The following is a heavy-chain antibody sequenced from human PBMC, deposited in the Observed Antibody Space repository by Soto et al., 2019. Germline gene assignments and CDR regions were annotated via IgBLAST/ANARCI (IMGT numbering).Heavy chain of an antibody. Sequence: SETLSLTCTVSGGSISSSSYYWGWIRQPPGKGLEWIGSIYYSGSTYYNPSLKSRVTISVDTSKNQFSLKLSSVTAADTAVYYCARSNSSGWIDAFDIWGQGTMVTVSS. D-gene: IGHD6-19*01. V-gene: IGHV4-39*01. CDR3: ARSNSSGWIDAFDI. J-gene: IGHJ3*02. CDR2: IYYSGST. CDR1: GGSISSSSYY.